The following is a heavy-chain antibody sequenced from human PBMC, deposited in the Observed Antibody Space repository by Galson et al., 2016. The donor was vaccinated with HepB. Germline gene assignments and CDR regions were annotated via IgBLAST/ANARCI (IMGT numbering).Heavy chain of an antibody. CDR2: ISGSGGST. D-gene: IGHD2-2*01. J-gene: IGHJ4*02. CDR1: GFTFRGYA. Sequence: SLRLSCAASGFTFRGYAMSWVRQAPGKGLEWVSAISGSGGSTYYADSVNGRFTISRDNSKRTLYMQMNSLRAEDTAVYYCAKRSQGPVATATSSFEYWGQGTLVSVSS. CDR3: AKRSQGPVATATSSFEY. V-gene: IGHV3-23*01.